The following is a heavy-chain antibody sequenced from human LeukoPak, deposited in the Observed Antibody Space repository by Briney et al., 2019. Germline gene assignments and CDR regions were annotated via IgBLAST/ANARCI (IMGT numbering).Heavy chain of an antibody. CDR1: GFTFSSYA. Sequence: PGGSLRLSCAASGFTFSSYAMHWVRQAPGKGLEWVAVISYDGSNKYYADSVKGRFTISRDNSKNTLYLQMNSLRAEDTAVYYCAKDERFSRYFDLWGRGTLVTVSS. J-gene: IGHJ2*01. CDR3: AKDERFSRYFDL. CDR2: ISYDGSNK. V-gene: IGHV3-30-3*01. D-gene: IGHD3-3*01.